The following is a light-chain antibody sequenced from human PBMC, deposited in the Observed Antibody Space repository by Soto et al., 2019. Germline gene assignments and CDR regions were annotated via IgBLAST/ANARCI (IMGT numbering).Light chain of an antibody. CDR1: QSVSSN. V-gene: IGKV3-20*01. Sequence: EIVMTQSPATLSVSPGERATLSCRASQSVSSNLAWYQQKPGQAPRLLIYGASSRAPGIPDRFGGSGSGTDFTLTISRLEPEDFAVYYCQQYGSSPRTFGQGTKVDIK. J-gene: IGKJ1*01. CDR2: GAS. CDR3: QQYGSSPRT.